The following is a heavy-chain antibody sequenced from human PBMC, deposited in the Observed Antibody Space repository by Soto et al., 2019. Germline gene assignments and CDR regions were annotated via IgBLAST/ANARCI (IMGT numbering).Heavy chain of an antibody. V-gene: IGHV5-51*01. CDR3: ARHGPRVYYDNSDYYYYGMDV. D-gene: IGHD3-22*01. J-gene: IGHJ6*02. Sequence: PGESLKISCKGSGYSFTIYWIGWVRQMPGKGLEWMGIIYPGDSVTRYSPSFQGPVTISAAKSISTAYLQWSSLKASDTAMYYCARHGPRVYYDNSDYYYYGMDVWGQGTTVTVSS. CDR1: GYSFTIYW. CDR2: IYPGDSVT.